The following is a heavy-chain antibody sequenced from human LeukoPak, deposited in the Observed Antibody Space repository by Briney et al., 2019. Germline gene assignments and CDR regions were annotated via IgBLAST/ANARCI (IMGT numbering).Heavy chain of an antibody. CDR2: VSYDGGSK. CDR1: GFAFSSYA. V-gene: IGHV3-30-3*01. Sequence: PGGSLRLSCAASGFAFSSYAMHWVRQGPGKGLEWVALVSYDGGSKYYADSVKGRITISRDYSKNTLHLQMSSLRTEDTAVYYCARVKGGIAAAGNYFDYWGQGTLVTVSS. D-gene: IGHD6-13*01. J-gene: IGHJ4*02. CDR3: ARVKGGIAAAGNYFDY.